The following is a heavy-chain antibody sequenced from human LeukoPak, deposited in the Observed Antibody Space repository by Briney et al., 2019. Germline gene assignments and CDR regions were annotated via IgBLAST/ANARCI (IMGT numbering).Heavy chain of an antibody. D-gene: IGHD6-13*01. Sequence: PGGSLRLSCAASGFTFSTYGMSWVRQAPGKGLEWVSTISGSGGSTYYADSVKGRFTISRDNAKNSLYLQMNSLRAEDTAVYYCARGSSSWYRFRFDYWGQGTLVTVSS. J-gene: IGHJ4*02. V-gene: IGHV3-23*01. CDR3: ARGSSSWYRFRFDY. CDR1: GFTFSTYG. CDR2: ISGSGGST.